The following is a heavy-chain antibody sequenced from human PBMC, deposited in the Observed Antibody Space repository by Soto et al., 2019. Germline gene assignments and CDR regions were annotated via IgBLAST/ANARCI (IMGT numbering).Heavy chain of an antibody. Sequence: SGKASGNSSGYTVTRYTMNSVRQAPGQRLEWMGWINPDNGNTKSSQKFHDRVIITRDTSASKAYMDLSSLRSEDTAVYYCARSIATGQLDPWGQGTLVSVSS. CDR2: INPDNGNT. D-gene: IGHD6-6*01. V-gene: IGHV1-3*01. CDR1: GYTVTRYT. J-gene: IGHJ5*02. CDR3: ARSIATGQLDP.